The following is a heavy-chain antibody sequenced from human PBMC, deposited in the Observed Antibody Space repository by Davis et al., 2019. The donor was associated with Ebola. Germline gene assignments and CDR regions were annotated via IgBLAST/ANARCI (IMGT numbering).Heavy chain of an antibody. D-gene: IGHD2-15*01. CDR1: GGTFSSYA. V-gene: IGHV1-69*13. CDR3: ASCYPIYHYYGMDV. J-gene: IGHJ6*02. Sequence: SVKVSCKASGGTFSSYAISWVRQAPGQGLEWMGGIIPIFGTANYAQKFQGRVTITADESTSTAYMELSSLRSEDTAVYYCASCYPIYHYYGMDVWGQGTTVTVSS. CDR2: IIPIFGTA.